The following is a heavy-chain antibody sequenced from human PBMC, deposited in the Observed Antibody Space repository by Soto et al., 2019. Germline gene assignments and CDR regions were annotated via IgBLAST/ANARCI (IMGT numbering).Heavy chain of an antibody. V-gene: IGHV1-69*08. CDR3: ARDYPLTGSGFDP. D-gene: IGHD3-9*01. Sequence: QVQLVQSGAEVKKPGSSVKVSCKASGGTFSNYTISWVRQAPGQGLEWMGRIIPILGIANYAQKFQGRVTTTADKSTSTAYMELSGLKSADTAVYDCARDYPLTGSGFDPWGQGTLVTVSS. J-gene: IGHJ5*02. CDR2: IIPILGIA. CDR1: GGTFSNYT.